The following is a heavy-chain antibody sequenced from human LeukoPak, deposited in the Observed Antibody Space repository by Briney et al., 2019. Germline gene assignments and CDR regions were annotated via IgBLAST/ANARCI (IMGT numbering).Heavy chain of an antibody. CDR2: LYWDDDK. J-gene: IGHJ4*02. V-gene: IGHV2-5*02. CDR3: AHRGYYYGSGSYYHDY. CDR1: GFSLSTSVVG. Sequence: SGPTLVNPTQTLTLTCTSSGFSLSTSVVGVGWIRHPPGKALEWLAFLYWDDDKRYSPILKRRLNITNNTSKNRVVLTLPNMDPVDTATYYCAHRGYYYGSGSYYHDYWGQGTLVTVSS. D-gene: IGHD3-10*01.